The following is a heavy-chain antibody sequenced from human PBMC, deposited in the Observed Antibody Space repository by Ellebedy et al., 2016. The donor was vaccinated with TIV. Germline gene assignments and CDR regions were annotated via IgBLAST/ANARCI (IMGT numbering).Heavy chain of an antibody. D-gene: IGHD5-12*01. Sequence: ASVKVSCKASGFDFGTYGFSWVCQAPGQGLEWMGWISAYTGDTKYAQKFQGRVTLTTDKFTSTAYMELRSLRSDDTAAYYCARDMVQGMVARYLWFDFWGQGTLVTVSS. V-gene: IGHV1-18*01. CDR2: ISAYTGDT. J-gene: IGHJ4*02. CDR3: ARDMVQGMVARYLWFDF. CDR1: GFDFGTYG.